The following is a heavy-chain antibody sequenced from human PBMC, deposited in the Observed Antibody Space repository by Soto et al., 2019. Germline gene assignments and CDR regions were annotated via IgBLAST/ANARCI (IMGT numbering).Heavy chain of an antibody. CDR2: INHSGST. J-gene: IGHJ4*02. V-gene: IGHV4-34*01. CDR1: GGSFSGYY. CDR3: ARVRATYYYDSSGYYRMGIFDY. Sequence: LSLTCAVYGGSFSGYYWSWIRQPPGKGLEWIGEINHSGSTNYNPSLKSRVTISVDTSKNQFSLKLSSVTAADTAVYYCARVRATYYYDSSGYYRMGIFDYWGQGTLVTVSS. D-gene: IGHD3-22*01.